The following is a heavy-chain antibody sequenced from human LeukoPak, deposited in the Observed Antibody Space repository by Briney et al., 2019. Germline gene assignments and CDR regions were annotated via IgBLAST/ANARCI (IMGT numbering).Heavy chain of an antibody. J-gene: IGHJ3*02. V-gene: IGHV3-21*01. CDR2: ISSSSSYI. CDR1: GFTFSSYS. D-gene: IGHD6-19*01. CDR3: AAESRQWLVNDAFDI. Sequence: PGGSLRLSCAASGFTFSSYSMNWVRQAPGKGLEWVSSISSSSSYIYYADSVKGRFTISRDNAKNSLYLQMNSLRAEDTAVYYCAAESRQWLVNDAFDIWGQGTMATVSS.